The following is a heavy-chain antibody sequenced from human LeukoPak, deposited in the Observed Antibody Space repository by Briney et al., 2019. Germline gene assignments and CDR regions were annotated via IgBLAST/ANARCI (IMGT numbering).Heavy chain of an antibody. CDR2: IHSSGTT. V-gene: IGHV4-4*08. Sequence: SETLSLTCTVSGGSISSHYWSWIRQPPGKGLEWIGYIHSSGTTNYNPSLKSRVTISVDTPKNQFSLNLTSVTAADTAVYYCARGIAVAGSRAKFDYWGQGTLVTLSS. J-gene: IGHJ4*02. CDR3: ARGIAVAGSRAKFDY. D-gene: IGHD6-19*01. CDR1: GGSISSHY.